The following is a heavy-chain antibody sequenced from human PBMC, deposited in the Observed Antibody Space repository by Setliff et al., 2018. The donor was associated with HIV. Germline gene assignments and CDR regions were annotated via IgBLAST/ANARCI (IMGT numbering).Heavy chain of an antibody. CDR1: GGSITGYY. V-gene: IGHV4-4*07. Sequence: PSETLSLTCTVSGGSITGYYWSWIRQPPGKGLEWIGRIYTNGNTNYNPSLKSRVTVSADTSKNQFSLKLTSVTAADTAVYYCARGDPFTDFDSWGQGTLVTVSS. J-gene: IGHJ4*02. CDR3: ARGDPFTDFDS. D-gene: IGHD3-16*01. CDR2: IYTNGNT.